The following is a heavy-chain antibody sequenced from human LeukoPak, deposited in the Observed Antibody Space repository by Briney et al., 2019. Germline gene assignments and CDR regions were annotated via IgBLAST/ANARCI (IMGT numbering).Heavy chain of an antibody. J-gene: IGHJ4*02. V-gene: IGHV3-11*01. CDR3: ATRYCSGGSCYFDY. D-gene: IGHD2-15*01. Sequence: GGSLRLSCTSSGFTFSDYYMSWIRQAPGKGLEWVSYISSSGSTIYYADSVKGRFTISRDNAKNSLYLQMNSLRAEDTAVYYCATRYCSGGSCYFDYWGQGTLVSVSS. CDR1: GFTFSDYY. CDR2: ISSSGSTI.